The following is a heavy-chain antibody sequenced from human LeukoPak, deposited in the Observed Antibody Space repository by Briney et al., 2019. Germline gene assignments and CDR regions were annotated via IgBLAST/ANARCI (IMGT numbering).Heavy chain of an antibody. CDR2: ISGSGDTT. J-gene: IGHJ4*02. CDR3: AKAHDILTGYFDY. Sequence: GGSLRLSCAASGFTFRNHAMSWVRQAPGKGLEWVSSISGSGDTTYYADSVKGRFTISRDNSNNRLYLQMDSLRAEDTAVYYCAKAHDILTGYFDYWGQGTLVTVSS. V-gene: IGHV3-23*01. CDR1: GFTFRNHA. D-gene: IGHD3-9*01.